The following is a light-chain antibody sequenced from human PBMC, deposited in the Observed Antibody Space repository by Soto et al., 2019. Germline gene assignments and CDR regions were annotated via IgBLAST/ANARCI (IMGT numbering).Light chain of an antibody. CDR2: TDD. V-gene: IGLV1-44*01. J-gene: IGLJ2*01. CDR3: EAWDDSLNGPV. CDR1: SSNIGRNT. Sequence: QLVLTQPPSASGTPGQRVTISCSGSSSNIGRNTVNWYQQLPGTAPKLLIFTDDQRPSGVPDRFSGSKSGTSASLAISGLQSEDEADYYCEAWDDSLNGPVFGGGTKLTVL.